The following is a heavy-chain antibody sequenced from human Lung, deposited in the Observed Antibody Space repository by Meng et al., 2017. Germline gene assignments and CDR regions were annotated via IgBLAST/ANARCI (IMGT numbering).Heavy chain of an antibody. CDR3: AKALGWGSSPDY. Sequence: QVQLVQAGADVKKPGASVKVSCKASGYTFTASYIHWVRQAPGQGLEWMGRINPNSGGTNFAQKFQGRVIMTRDTSISTAYMELSSLGFDDTAVYYCAKALGWGSSPDYWGQGILVTVSS. CDR2: INPNSGGT. J-gene: IGHJ4*02. D-gene: IGHD2-21*01. V-gene: IGHV1-2*06. CDR1: GYTFTASY.